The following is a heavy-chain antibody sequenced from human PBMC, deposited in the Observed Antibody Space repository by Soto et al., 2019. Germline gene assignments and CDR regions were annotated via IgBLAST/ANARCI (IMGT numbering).Heavy chain of an antibody. CDR2: ISGSGGST. CDR3: ARPPSSGWSSYYFDY. J-gene: IGHJ4*02. V-gene: IGHV3-23*01. Sequence: EVQLLESGGGLVQPGGSLRLSCAASGFTFSSYAMSWVRQAPGKGLEWVSAISGSGGSTYYADSVKGRFTISRDHSKNTLYLQMNSLRAEDTAVYYCARPPSSGWSSYYFDYWGQGTLVTVSS. D-gene: IGHD6-19*01. CDR1: GFTFSSYA.